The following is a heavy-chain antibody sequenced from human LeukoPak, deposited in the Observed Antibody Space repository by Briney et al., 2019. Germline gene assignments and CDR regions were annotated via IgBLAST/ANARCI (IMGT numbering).Heavy chain of an antibody. Sequence: SETLSLTCAVSGGSISSSHWWSWVRQPPGKGLEWIGEIYHSGSTNYNPSLILKSRVTISVDKSKNQFSLKLSSVTAADTAVYYCARGEFDGGVYFDYWGQGTLVTVSS. D-gene: IGHD3-16*01. CDR1: GGSISSSHW. CDR3: ARGEFDGGVYFDY. J-gene: IGHJ4*02. V-gene: IGHV4-4*02. CDR2: IYHSGST.